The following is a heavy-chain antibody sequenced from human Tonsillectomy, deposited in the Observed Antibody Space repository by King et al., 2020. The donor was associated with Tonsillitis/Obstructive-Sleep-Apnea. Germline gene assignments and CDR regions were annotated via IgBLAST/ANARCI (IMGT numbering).Heavy chain of an antibody. Sequence: VQLVESGGGLVKPGGSLRLSCAASGFTFSDYYMSWIRQAPGKGLAWISYISNTNVYTNYADSVKGRFTISRANAKNSVYLQMNSLRAEDTAVYYCARYYDILTGYSFDCWGQGTLVTVSS. CDR2: ISNTNVYT. CDR1: GFTFSDYY. J-gene: IGHJ4*02. V-gene: IGHV3-11*05. CDR3: ARYYDILTGYSFDC. D-gene: IGHD3-9*01.